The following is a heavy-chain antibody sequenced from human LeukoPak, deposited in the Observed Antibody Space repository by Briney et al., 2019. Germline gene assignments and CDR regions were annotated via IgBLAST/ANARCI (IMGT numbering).Heavy chain of an antibody. V-gene: IGHV1-69*04. CDR1: GGTFSSYA. CDR3: ARELNYYGSGSYCDY. D-gene: IGHD3-10*01. Sequence: ASVKVSCMASGGTFSSYAISWVRQAPGQGLEWMGRIIPILGIANYAQKFQGRVTITADKSTSTAYMELSSLRSEDTAVYYCARELNYYGSGSYCDYWGQGTLVTVSS. J-gene: IGHJ4*02. CDR2: IIPILGIA.